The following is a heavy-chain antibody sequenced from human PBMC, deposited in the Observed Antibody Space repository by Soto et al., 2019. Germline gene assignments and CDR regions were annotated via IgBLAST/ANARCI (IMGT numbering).Heavy chain of an antibody. V-gene: IGHV4-59*01. Sequence: SETLSLTCTVSGGSISSDYWSWIRQPPGKGLEGIGYIYYSWRTNYNPSLKSRVPISVDTSKPQFSLKLSSVPAADTAVYYCARERGYSYGSDYGMDVWGQGTTVTVSS. D-gene: IGHD5-18*01. CDR2: IYYSWRT. J-gene: IGHJ6*02. CDR1: GGSISSDY. CDR3: ARERGYSYGSDYGMDV.